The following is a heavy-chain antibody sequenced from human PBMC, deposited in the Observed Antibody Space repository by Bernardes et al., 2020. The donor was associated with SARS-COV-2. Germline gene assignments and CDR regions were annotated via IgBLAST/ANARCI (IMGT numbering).Heavy chain of an antibody. CDR3: VQGRSVATMSY. CDR1: EFTFSDYY. V-gene: IGHV3-23*01. J-gene: IGHJ4*02. CDR2: ISGSGAST. Sequence: GGSLRLSCAASEFTFSDYYMNWIRQAPGKGLEWVSAISGSGASTYYADSVKGRFTISRDNSKNTLYLQMTSLRVEDTAVYYCVQGRSVATMSYWGQGTVITVSS. D-gene: IGHD5-12*01.